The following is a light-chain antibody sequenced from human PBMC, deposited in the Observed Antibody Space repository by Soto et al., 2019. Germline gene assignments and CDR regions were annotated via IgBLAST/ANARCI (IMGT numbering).Light chain of an antibody. V-gene: IGLV2-14*01. CDR3: SSYTSSFTHL. Sequence: QSALTLPPSASGSPGQSVTISCTGTSSDVGGYNYVSWYQQHPGKAPKLMIFEVSNRPSGVSNRFSGSKSGNTASLTISGLQTEDEADYYCSSYTSSFTHLFGTGTKVTVL. J-gene: IGLJ1*01. CDR2: EVS. CDR1: SSDVGGYNY.